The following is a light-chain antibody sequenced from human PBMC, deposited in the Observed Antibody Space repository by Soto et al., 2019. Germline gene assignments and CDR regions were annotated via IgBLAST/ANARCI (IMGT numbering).Light chain of an antibody. CDR3: AAWDDSVNGVV. V-gene: IGLV1-44*01. J-gene: IGLJ2*01. CDR2: TIN. CDR1: SSNIGSNT. Sequence: QSVLTQSPSASGTPGQRVTISCSGSSSNIGSNTVNWYQQLPGTAPKLLIYTINQRPSGVPDRFSGSKSGTSASQAISGLQSEDEADYYCAAWDDSVNGVVFGGGTKLTVL.